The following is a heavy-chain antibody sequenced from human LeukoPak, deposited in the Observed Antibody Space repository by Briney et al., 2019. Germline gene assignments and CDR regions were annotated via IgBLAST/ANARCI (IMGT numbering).Heavy chain of an antibody. CDR2: ISGSGGST. V-gene: IGHV3-23*01. Sequence: GGSLRLSCAASGFTFSSYAMGWVRQAPGKGLEWVSAISGSGGSTYYADSVKGRFTISRDNSKNTLYLQMNSLRAEDTAVYYCAKDRYYGSGSYSPRLYFDYWGQGTLVTVSS. J-gene: IGHJ4*02. CDR3: AKDRYYGSGSYSPRLYFDY. CDR1: GFTFSSYA. D-gene: IGHD3-10*01.